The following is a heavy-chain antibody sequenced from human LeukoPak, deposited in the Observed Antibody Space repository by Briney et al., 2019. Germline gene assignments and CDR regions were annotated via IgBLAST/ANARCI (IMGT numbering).Heavy chain of an antibody. D-gene: IGHD2-2*01. CDR1: GGSISSSSYY. CDR2: IYYSGST. J-gene: IGHJ6*02. V-gene: IGHV4-39*01. CDR3: ATYYCSSTSCYLGRTRSYYYGMDV. Sequence: PSETLSLTCTVSGGSISSSSYYWGWIRQPPGKGLEWIGSIYYSGSTYYNPSLKSRVTISVDTSKNQFSLKLSSVTAADTAVYYCATYYCSSTSCYLGRTRSYYYGMDVWGQGTTVTVSS.